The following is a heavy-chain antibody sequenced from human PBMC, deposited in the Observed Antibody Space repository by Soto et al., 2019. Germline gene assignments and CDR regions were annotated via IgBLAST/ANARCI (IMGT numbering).Heavy chain of an antibody. J-gene: IGHJ6*02. CDR3: ARFGVVIYYYYYGMDV. CDR1: GGSISSSNW. V-gene: IGHV4-4*02. D-gene: IGHD3-3*01. Sequence: PSETLSLTCAVSGGSISSSNWWSWVRQPPGKGLEWIGEIYHSGCTNYNPSLKSRVTISVDKSKNQFSLKLSSVTAADTAVYSCARFGVVIYYYYYGMDVWGQGTTVTVSS. CDR2: IYHSGCT.